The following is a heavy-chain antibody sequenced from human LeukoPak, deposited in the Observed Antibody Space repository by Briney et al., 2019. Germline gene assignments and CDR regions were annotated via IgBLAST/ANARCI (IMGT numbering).Heavy chain of an antibody. V-gene: IGHV4-59*12. CDR2: IYYSGST. D-gene: IGHD3-9*01. CDR1: GGSISSYY. J-gene: IGHJ4*02. Sequence: SETLSLTCTVSGGSISSYYWSWIRQPPGKGLEWIGYIYYSGSTNYNPSLKSRVTISVDTSKNQFSLKLSSVTAADTAVYYCARWGNYDILTGYLDYWGQGTLVTVSS. CDR3: ARWGNYDILTGYLDY.